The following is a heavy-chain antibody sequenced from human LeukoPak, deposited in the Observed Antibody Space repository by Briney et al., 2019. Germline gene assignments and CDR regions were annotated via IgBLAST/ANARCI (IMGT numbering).Heavy chain of an antibody. Sequence: SQTLSLTCTVSGGSISSGDYYWSWIRQPPGKGLEWIGYIYYSGSTYYNPSLKSRVTISVDTSKNQFSLKLSSVTAADTAVYYCASLSPELPRSYYFGYWGQGTLVTVSS. CDR1: GGSISSGDYY. D-gene: IGHD3-10*01. J-gene: IGHJ4*02. CDR2: IYYSGST. V-gene: IGHV4-30-4*08. CDR3: ASLSPELPRSYYFGY.